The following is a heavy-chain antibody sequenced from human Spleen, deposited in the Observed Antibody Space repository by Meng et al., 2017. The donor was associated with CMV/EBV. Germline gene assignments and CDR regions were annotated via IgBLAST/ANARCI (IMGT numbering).Heavy chain of an antibody. Sequence: FTFSSYSMNWVRQAPGKGLEWVSSISSSSSYIYYADSVKGRFTISRDNAKNSLYLQMNSLRAEDTAVYYCARGRTTVRTLHWYFDLWGRGTLVTVSS. V-gene: IGHV3-21*01. CDR1: FTFSSYS. CDR2: ISSSSSYI. CDR3: ARGRTTVRTLHWYFDL. D-gene: IGHD3-10*01. J-gene: IGHJ2*01.